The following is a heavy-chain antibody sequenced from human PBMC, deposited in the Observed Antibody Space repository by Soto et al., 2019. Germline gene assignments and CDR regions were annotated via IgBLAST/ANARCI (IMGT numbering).Heavy chain of an antibody. CDR3: ARRYSSGFDY. V-gene: IGHV4-59*01. J-gene: IGHJ4*02. D-gene: IGHD6-19*01. CDR2: IYYSGST. Sequence: QVQLQESGPGLVKPSETLSLTCTVSGGSISSYYWSWIRQPPGKGLEWIGYIYYSGSTNYNPSLKSRVTISVDTSKNRFSLKLSSVTAADTAVYYCARRYSSGFDYWGQGTLVTVSS. CDR1: GGSISSYY.